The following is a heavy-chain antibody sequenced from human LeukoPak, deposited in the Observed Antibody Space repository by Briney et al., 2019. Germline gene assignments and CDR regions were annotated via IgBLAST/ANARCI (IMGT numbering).Heavy chain of an antibody. J-gene: IGHJ4*02. CDR3: ARGRPHGNDY. CDR2: IASDGSST. V-gene: IGHV3-74*01. D-gene: IGHD4-23*01. CDR1: GFTFSSYW. Sequence: PGGSLRLSCAASGFTFSSYWVNWVRQAPGKGLVWVSRIASDGSSTTYADSVKGRFSISRDNAKNTLYLQMNSLRVEDTAVYYCARGRPHGNDYWGQGTLVAVS.